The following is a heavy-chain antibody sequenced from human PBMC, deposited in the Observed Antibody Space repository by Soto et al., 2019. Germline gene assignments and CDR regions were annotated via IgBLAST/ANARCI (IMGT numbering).Heavy chain of an antibody. J-gene: IGHJ6*02. CDR2: INHSGST. Sequence: SETLSLTCAVYGGSFSGYYWSWIRQPPGKGLEWIGEINHSGSTNYNPSLKSRVTISVDTSKNQFSLKLSSVTAADMAVYYCARAGSSGYFGGYYYYGMDVWGQGTTVTVSS. CDR3: ARAGSSGYFGGYYYYGMDV. CDR1: GGSFSGYY. D-gene: IGHD3-22*01. V-gene: IGHV4-34*01.